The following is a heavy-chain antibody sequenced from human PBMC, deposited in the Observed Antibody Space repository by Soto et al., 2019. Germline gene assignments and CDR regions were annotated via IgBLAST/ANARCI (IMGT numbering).Heavy chain of an antibody. V-gene: IGHV1-69*06. CDR2: IIPIFGTA. CDR3: ARVRVVVVPAAIRHYGMDV. Sequence: SVKVSCKXSGGTFSSYAISWVRRAPGQGLEWMGGIIPIFGTANYAQKFQGRVTITADKSTSTAYMELSSLRSEDTAVYYCARVRVVVVPAAIRHYGMDVWGQGTTVTVSS. CDR1: GGTFSSYA. J-gene: IGHJ6*02. D-gene: IGHD2-2*02.